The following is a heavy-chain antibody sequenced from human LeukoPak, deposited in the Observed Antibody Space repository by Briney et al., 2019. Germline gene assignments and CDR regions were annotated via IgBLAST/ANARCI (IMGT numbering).Heavy chain of an antibody. CDR2: IHSDGSST. V-gene: IGHV3-74*01. CDR3: ARRIYASGSYYAFDI. D-gene: IGHD3-10*01. CDR1: GFTFSTYS. Sequence: PGGSLRLSCAASGFTFSTYSMHWVRQAPGKGLVWVSRIHSDGSSTTYADSVKGRFTISRDNSKNTLSLQMNSLRAEDTAVFYCARRIYASGSYYAFDIWGQGTMVTVSS. J-gene: IGHJ3*02.